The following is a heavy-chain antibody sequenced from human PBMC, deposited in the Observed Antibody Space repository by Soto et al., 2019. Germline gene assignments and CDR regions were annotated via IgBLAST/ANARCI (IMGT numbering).Heavy chain of an antibody. Sequence: GSGPTLVNPTQTLTLTCTFSGFSLSTSGVGVGWIRQPPGKALEWLALIYWNDDKRYSPSLKSRLTITKDTSKNQVVLTMTNMDPVDTATYYCAHIAKMQGVAATRTYYYYGMDVWGQGTTVTVSS. CDR2: IYWNDDK. CDR3: AHIAKMQGVAATRTYYYYGMDV. CDR1: GFSLSTSGVG. D-gene: IGHD2-15*01. J-gene: IGHJ6*02. V-gene: IGHV2-5*01.